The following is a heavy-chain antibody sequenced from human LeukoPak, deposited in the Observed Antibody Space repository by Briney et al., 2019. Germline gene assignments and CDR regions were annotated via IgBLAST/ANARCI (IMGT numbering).Heavy chain of an antibody. CDR3: ARTGYCSSTSCYTASRPYYYYYMDV. CDR1: GESMSGFY. D-gene: IGHD2-2*02. V-gene: IGHV4-59*08. J-gene: IGHJ6*03. Sequence: SQTLSLTCTVSGESMSGFYWNWIRQPPGKGLEWIGYMHYTGSTNYNPSLKSRVTISIDTSKNQFSLKLSSVTASDTAVYYCARTGYCSSTSCYTASRPYYYYYMDVWGKGTTVTVSS. CDR2: MHYTGST.